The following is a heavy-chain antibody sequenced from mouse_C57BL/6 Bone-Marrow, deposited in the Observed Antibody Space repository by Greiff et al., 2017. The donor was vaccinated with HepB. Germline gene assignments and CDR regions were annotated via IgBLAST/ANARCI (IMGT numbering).Heavy chain of an antibody. CDR3: ARHGAPHWGRHWCFDV. D-gene: IGHD4-1*01. V-gene: IGHV5-12*01. CDR1: GFTFSDYY. J-gene: IGHJ1*03. CDR2: ISNGGGST. Sequence: EVQLVESGGGLVQPGGSLKLSCAASGFTFSDYYMYWVRQTPEKRLEWVAYISNGGGSTYYPDTVKGRFTISRDNAKNTLYLQMSRLKSEDTAMYYCARHGAPHWGRHWCFDVWGTGTTVTVSS.